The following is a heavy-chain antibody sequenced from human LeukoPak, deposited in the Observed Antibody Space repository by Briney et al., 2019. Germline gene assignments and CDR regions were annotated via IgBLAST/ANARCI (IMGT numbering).Heavy chain of an antibody. CDR2: IRYDGSNR. V-gene: IGHV3-30*02. Sequence: PGGSLRLSCVASGFTFSSYGMHWVRQAPGKGLEWVAFIRYDGSNRYYADSVKGRFTISRDDSKNTLYLQMNSLRAEDTAVYYCAPRVVVIAAPFDXXGQGXXVTV. J-gene: IGHJ4*02. CDR1: GFTFSSYG. CDR3: APRVVVIAAPFDX. D-gene: IGHD2-21*01.